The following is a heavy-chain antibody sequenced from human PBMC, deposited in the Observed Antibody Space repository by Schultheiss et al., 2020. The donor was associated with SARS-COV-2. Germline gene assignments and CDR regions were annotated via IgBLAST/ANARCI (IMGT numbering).Heavy chain of an antibody. CDR2: IYHSGST. CDR1: GYSISSGYY. Sequence: SETLSLTCAVSGYSISSGYYWGWIRQPPGKGLEWIGSIYHSGSTYYNPSLKSRVTISVDTSKNQFSLKLSSVTAADTAVYYCATLAVGYYGMDVWGQGTTVTVSS. D-gene: IGHD3-10*01. J-gene: IGHJ6*02. CDR3: ATLAVGYYGMDV. V-gene: IGHV4-38-2*01.